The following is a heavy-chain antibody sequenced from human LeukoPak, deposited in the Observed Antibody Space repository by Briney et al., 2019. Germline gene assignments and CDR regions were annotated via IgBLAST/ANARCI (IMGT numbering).Heavy chain of an antibody. Sequence: SETLSLTCTVSGGSISSYYWSWIRQPPGKGLEWIGYIYYSGSTNYNPSLKSRVTISVDTSKNQFSLKLSSVTAADTAVYYCARGRTYYDILTGYPEYFQHWGQGTLVTVSS. CDR2: IYYSGST. V-gene: IGHV4-59*01. D-gene: IGHD3-9*01. CDR1: GGSISSYY. J-gene: IGHJ1*01. CDR3: ARGRTYYDILTGYPEYFQH.